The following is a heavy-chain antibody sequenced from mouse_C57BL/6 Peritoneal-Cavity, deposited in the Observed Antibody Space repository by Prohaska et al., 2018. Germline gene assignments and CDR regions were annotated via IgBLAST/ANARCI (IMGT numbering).Heavy chain of an antibody. CDR1: GYTSTSYW. CDR2: IEPSDSYT. CDR3: ARWYYGSSFDY. D-gene: IGHD1-1*01. J-gene: IGHJ2*01. Sequence: TASGYTSTSYWMHWVKQRPGQGLEWIGEIEPSDSYTNYNQKFKGKATLTVDKSSSPAYMQLSSLTSEDSAVYYCARWYYGSSFDYWGQGTTLTVSS. V-gene: IGHV1-69*02.